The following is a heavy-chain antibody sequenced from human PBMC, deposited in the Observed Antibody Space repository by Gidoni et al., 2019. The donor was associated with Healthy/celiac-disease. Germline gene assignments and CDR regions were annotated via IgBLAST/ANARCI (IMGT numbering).Heavy chain of an antibody. D-gene: IGHD5-18*01. V-gene: IGHV3-74*01. Sequence: AASGFTFSSYWMHWVRQAPGKGLVWVSRINSDGSSTSYADSVTGRFTISRDNAKNTLYLQMNSLRAEDTAVYYCASTRADTAMFDYWGQGTMVTVSS. J-gene: IGHJ4*02. CDR3: ASTRADTAMFDY. CDR2: INSDGSST. CDR1: GFTFSSYW.